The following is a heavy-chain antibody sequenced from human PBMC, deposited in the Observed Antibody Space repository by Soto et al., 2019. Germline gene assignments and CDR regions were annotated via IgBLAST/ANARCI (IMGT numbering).Heavy chain of an antibody. V-gene: IGHV3-30*18. J-gene: IGHJ4*02. D-gene: IGHD4-17*01. CDR1: GFTFSSYG. CDR3: AKSYGGNSLHDY. Sequence: QVQLVESGGGVVQPGRSLRLSCAASGFTFSSYGMHWVRQAPGKALEWVAVISYDGSNKYYADSVKGRFTISRDNSKNTLYLQMNSLRAEDTAVYYCAKSYGGNSLHDYWGQGTLVTVSS. CDR2: ISYDGSNK.